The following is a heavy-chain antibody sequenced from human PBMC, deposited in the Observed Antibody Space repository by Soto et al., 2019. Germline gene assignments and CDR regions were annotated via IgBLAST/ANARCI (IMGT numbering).Heavy chain of an antibody. J-gene: IGHJ6*02. CDR2: IGTAGDT. CDR3: ARDYGPSMGAGYGMDV. V-gene: IGHV3-13*01. Sequence: HPGGSLRLSCAASGFTFSSYDMHWVRQATGKGLEWVSAIGTAGDTYYPGSVKGRFTISRENANNSLYLQMNSLRAEDTAVYYCARDYGPSMGAGYGMDVWGQGTTVTVSS. D-gene: IGHD2-8*01. CDR1: GFTFSSYD.